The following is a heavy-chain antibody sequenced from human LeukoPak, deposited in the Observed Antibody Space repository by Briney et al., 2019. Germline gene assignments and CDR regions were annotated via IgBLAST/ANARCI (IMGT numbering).Heavy chain of an antibody. D-gene: IGHD4-17*01. CDR1: GFTFSNYG. Sequence: GGSLRLSCAASGFTFSNYGMHWVRPALGKGLERVGVLSYDGSNKYYADSVKGRFTISRDNSKNTLYLQMNSLRAEDTAVYYCANLYGDYPDYWGQGNLVSVSS. J-gene: IGHJ4*02. V-gene: IGHV3-30*18. CDR3: ANLYGDYPDY. CDR2: LSYDGSNK.